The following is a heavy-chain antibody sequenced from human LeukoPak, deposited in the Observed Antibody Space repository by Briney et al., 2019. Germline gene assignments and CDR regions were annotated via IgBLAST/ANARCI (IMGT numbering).Heavy chain of an antibody. CDR1: GFTFSSYE. CDR3: ARDPVAAAGTRSKYNWFDP. D-gene: IGHD6-13*01. J-gene: IGHJ5*02. CDR2: ISSSGSTI. Sequence: GGSLRLSCAASGFTFSSYEMNWVRQAPGKGLEWVSYISSSGSTIYYADSVKGRFTISRDNAKNSLYLQMNSLRAEDTAVYYCARDPVAAAGTRSKYNWFDPWGQGTLVTLSS. V-gene: IGHV3-48*03.